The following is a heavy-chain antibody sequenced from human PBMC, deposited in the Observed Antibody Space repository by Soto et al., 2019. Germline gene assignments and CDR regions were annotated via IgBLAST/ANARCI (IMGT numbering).Heavy chain of an antibody. CDR1: GFTFSDYG. V-gene: IGHV3-30*18. D-gene: IGHD6-19*01. CDR2: ISYDGTNK. CDR3: AKASGWYCDY. J-gene: IGHJ4*02. Sequence: HPGGSLRLSCAASGFTFSDYGMHWVRQTPGKGLEWVAIISYDGTNKYYADSVKGRFTISRDNFKNTLYLQMNSLRPEDTAVYHCAKASGWYCDYWGQGTLVTVSS.